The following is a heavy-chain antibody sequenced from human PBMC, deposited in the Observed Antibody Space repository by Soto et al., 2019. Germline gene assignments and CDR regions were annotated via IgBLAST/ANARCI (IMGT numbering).Heavy chain of an antibody. CDR1: GYSFTSYW. J-gene: IGHJ6*02. CDR3: ARHSRERSIAARLAKPYYYYGMDV. Sequence: GESLKISCKGSGYSFTSYWIGWVRQMPGKGLEWMGIIYPGDSDTRYSPSFQGQVTISANNSISNDYLQWSRLKASDTAMYYCARHSRERSIAARLAKPYYYYGMDVWGQGTTVTVSS. CDR2: IYPGDSDT. D-gene: IGHD6-6*01. V-gene: IGHV5-51*01.